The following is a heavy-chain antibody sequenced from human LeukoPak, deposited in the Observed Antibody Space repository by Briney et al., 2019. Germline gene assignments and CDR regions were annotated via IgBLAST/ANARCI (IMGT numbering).Heavy chain of an antibody. CDR2: IYYSGST. CDR1: GGSISSGGYY. Sequence: PSQTLSLTCTVSGGSISSGGYYWRWIRQHPGKGLEWIGYIYYSGSTYYNPSLKSRVTISVDTSKNQFSMKLSSVTAADTAVYYCASLYGEMYYFDYWGQGTLVAVSS. D-gene: IGHD3-10*01. V-gene: IGHV4-31*03. J-gene: IGHJ4*02. CDR3: ASLYGEMYYFDY.